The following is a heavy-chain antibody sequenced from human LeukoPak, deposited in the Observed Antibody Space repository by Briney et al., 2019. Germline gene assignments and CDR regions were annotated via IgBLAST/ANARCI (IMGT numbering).Heavy chain of an antibody. D-gene: IGHD6-13*01. CDR3: ARGSSSRGWFDP. Sequence: ASVKVSCKASGHTFTGYYMHWVRQAPGQGLEWMGWISAYNGDKKYAQKLQGRVTMTTDTSTTTAYMELRSLKSDDTAVYYCARGSSSRGWFDPWGQGTLVTVSS. V-gene: IGHV1-18*04. CDR1: GHTFTGYY. CDR2: ISAYNGDK. J-gene: IGHJ5*02.